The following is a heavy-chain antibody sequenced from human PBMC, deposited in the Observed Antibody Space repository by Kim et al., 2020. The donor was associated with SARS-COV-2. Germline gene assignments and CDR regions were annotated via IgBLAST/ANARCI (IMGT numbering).Heavy chain of an antibody. D-gene: IGHD3-22*01. J-gene: IGHJ4*02. CDR2: INPSGGST. V-gene: IGHV1-46*01. CDR1: GYTFTSYY. Sequence: ASVKVSCKASGYTFTSYYMHWVRQAPGQGLEWMGIINPSGGSTSYAQKFQGRVTMTRDTSTSTVYMELSSLRSEDTAVYYCASEVLTYDSSGYYLFYWGQGTLVTVSS. CDR3: ASEVLTYDSSGYYLFY.